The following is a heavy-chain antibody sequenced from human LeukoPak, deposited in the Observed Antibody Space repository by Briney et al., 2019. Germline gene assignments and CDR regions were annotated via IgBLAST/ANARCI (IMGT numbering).Heavy chain of an antibody. CDR2: IYYSGST. D-gene: IGHD6-19*01. CDR3: AREVAVKREFDP. V-gene: IGHV4-30-4*01. CDR1: GGSISSGDYY. J-gene: IGHJ5*02. Sequence: PSETLSLTCTVSGGSISSGDYYWSWIRQPPGSGLDWIGYIYYSGSTYYNPSLKGRVTISVDTSKNQFSLKLSSVTAADTAVYYCAREVAVKREFDPWGQGTLVTVSS.